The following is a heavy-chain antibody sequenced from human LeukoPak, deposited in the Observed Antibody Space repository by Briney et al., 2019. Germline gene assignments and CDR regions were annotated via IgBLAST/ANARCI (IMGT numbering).Heavy chain of an antibody. CDR2: INPNSGGT. CDR3: ARGGSYFLGDY. CDR1: GSTFSDYH. D-gene: IGHD1-26*01. V-gene: IGHV1-2*02. J-gene: IGHJ4*02. Sequence: ASVKVSCKASGSTFSDYHINWVRQASGQGPEWMGWINPNSGGTNSAQKFQGRVTMTRDTSISTAYMELSRLRPDDTAVYYCARGGSYFLGDYWGQGTLVTVSS.